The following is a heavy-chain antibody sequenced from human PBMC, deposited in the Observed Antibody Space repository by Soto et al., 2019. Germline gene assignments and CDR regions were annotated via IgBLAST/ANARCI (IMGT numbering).Heavy chain of an antibody. Sequence: SVKVSCKASGGTFSSYAISWVRQAPGQGLEWMGGIIPIFGTANYAQKFQGRVTITADESTSTAYMELSSLRSEDTAVYYCAREQLFFTSRYAPCAMHVWGQGTFVTVSS. CDR1: GGTFSSYA. J-gene: IGHJ6*02. CDR2: IIPIFGTA. V-gene: IGHV1-69*13. D-gene: IGHD6-6*01. CDR3: AREQLFFTSRYAPCAMHV.